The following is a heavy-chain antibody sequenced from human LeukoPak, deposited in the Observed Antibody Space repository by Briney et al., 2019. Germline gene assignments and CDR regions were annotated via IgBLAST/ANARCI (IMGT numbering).Heavy chain of an antibody. J-gene: IGHJ5*02. Sequence: SETLSLTCTVSGGSISSYYWSWIRQPPGKGLEWIGYIYYSGSTNYNPSLKSRVTISVDRSKNQFSLKLSSVTAADTAVYYCARAQNWFDPWGQGTLVTVSS. CDR3: ARAQNWFDP. CDR2: IYYSGST. CDR1: GGSISSYY. V-gene: IGHV4-59*12.